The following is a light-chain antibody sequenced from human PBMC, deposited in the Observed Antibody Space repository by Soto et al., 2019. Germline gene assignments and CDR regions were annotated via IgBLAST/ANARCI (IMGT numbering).Light chain of an antibody. CDR1: SGSIASNY. CDR3: QSYDSDNQV. CDR2: EDN. V-gene: IGLV6-57*04. J-gene: IGLJ3*02. Sequence: NFMLTQPHSVSEYPGKTVTISCTRSSGSIASNYVQWYQQRPGSAPTTVIYEDNQRPSGVPDRFSAYIDSSSNSASLTISGLKTEDEADYYCQSYDSDNQVFGGGTKLTVL.